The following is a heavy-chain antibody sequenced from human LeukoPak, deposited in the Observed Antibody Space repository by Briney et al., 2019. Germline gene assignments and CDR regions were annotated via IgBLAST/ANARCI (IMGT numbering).Heavy chain of an antibody. Sequence: GGSLRLSCVASGFTLSSYWMSWVRKAPGKGLAWVANIKQDGSEKYYVDSVKGRFTISRDNAKNSLYLQMNTLRAEDTAVYYCARGFRGWYAEGFDYWGQGTLVTVSS. J-gene: IGHJ4*02. CDR1: GFTLSSYW. CDR2: IKQDGSEK. D-gene: IGHD6-19*01. CDR3: ARGFRGWYAEGFDY. V-gene: IGHV3-7*01.